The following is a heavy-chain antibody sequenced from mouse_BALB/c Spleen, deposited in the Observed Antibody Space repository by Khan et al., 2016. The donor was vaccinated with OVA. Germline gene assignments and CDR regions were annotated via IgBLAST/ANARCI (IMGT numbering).Heavy chain of an antibody. V-gene: IGHV5-6*01. CDR2: ISSGGDHT. J-gene: IGHJ3*01. CDR3: ADHLIGSFVY. Sequence: EVQLQESGGDLVKPGGSLKLSCAASGFTFSSYSMSWVRQTPDKRLEWVASISSGGDHTYYLDSVKGRFTISRDNAKNTLYLQMSDLKSEDTAMYYCADHLIGSFVYWGQGNLVTVSA. CDR1: GFTFSSYS.